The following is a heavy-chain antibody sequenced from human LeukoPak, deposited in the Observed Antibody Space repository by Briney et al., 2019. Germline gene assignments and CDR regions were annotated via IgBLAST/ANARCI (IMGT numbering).Heavy chain of an antibody. CDR3: AKDQDGYNTFDY. Sequence: GGSLRLSCAASGFTFSSYGMHWVRQAPGKGLEWVAFIRYDGSNKYYAGSVKGRFTISRDNSKNTLYLQMNSLRAEDTAVYYCAKDQDGYNTFDYWGQGTLVTVSS. J-gene: IGHJ4*02. V-gene: IGHV3-30*02. D-gene: IGHD5-24*01. CDR2: IRYDGSNK. CDR1: GFTFSSYG.